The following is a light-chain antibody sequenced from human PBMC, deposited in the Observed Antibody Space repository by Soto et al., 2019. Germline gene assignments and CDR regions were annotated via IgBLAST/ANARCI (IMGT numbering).Light chain of an antibody. Sequence: QSALTHPASVSGSPGQSITISCTGTSSDVGSYNLVSWYQQHPGKAPKLMIYEVSKRPSGVSNRFSGSKSGNTASLTISGLQAEDEADYYCCSYAGSSTYVFGTGTKSPS. J-gene: IGLJ1*01. CDR3: CSYAGSSTYV. CDR2: EVS. V-gene: IGLV2-23*02. CDR1: SSDVGSYNL.